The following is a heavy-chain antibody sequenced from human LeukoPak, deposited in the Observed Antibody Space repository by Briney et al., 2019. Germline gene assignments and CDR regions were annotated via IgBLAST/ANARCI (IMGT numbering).Heavy chain of an antibody. J-gene: IGHJ4*02. Sequence: PGGSLRLSCAAPGFTFSSYSMSWVRQAPGKGLEWVSAISGSGGSTYYADSVNGRFTISRDNSKNTLYLQMNSPRAEDTAVYYCAKDCKGSGSYFPFDYWGQGTLVTVSS. D-gene: IGHD3-10*01. CDR1: GFTFSSYS. CDR3: AKDCKGSGSYFPFDY. V-gene: IGHV3-23*01. CDR2: ISGSGGST.